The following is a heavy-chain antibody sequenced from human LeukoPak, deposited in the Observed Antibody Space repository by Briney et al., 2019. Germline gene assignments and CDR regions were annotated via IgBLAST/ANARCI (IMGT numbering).Heavy chain of an antibody. CDR3: AAITYYYYGMDV. J-gene: IGHJ6*02. CDR1: GYTLTGYY. D-gene: IGHD1-14*01. Sequence: ASVKVSCKASGYTLTGYYMHWVRQAPGQGLEWMGWINPNSGGTNYAQKFRSRVTMTRDTSISTAYMELSRLRSDDTAVYYCAAITYYYYGMDVWGQGTTVTVSS. V-gene: IGHV1-2*02. CDR2: INPNSGGT.